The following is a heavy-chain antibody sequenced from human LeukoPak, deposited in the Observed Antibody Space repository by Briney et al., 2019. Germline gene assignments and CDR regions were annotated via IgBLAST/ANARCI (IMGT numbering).Heavy chain of an antibody. CDR2: IYSGGST. Sequence: QAGGSLRLSCAASGFTVSSNYMSWVRQAPGKGLEWVSVIYSGGSTYYADSVKGRFTISRDNSKNTLYLQMNSLRAEDTAVYYCALDCSGGNCYSGYWGQGTLVTVSS. D-gene: IGHD2-15*01. J-gene: IGHJ4*02. CDR3: ALDCSGGNCYSGY. CDR1: GFTVSSNY. V-gene: IGHV3-53*05.